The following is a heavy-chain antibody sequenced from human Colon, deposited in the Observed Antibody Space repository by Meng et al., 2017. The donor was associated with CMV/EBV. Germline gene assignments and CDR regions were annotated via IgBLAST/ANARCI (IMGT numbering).Heavy chain of an antibody. V-gene: IGHV3-23*01. CDR2: ISGGGTTP. Sequence: GESLKISCAASGFTFSNYAMTWVRQAPGKGLEWVSSISGGGTTPFYADSVRGRFTISRDNSGNRLYLQMDNLRADDTAIYYGAKGAEYFDFWTAPDWGQGTLVTVSS. J-gene: IGHJ4*02. D-gene: IGHD3/OR15-3a*01. CDR3: AKGAEYFDFWTAPD. CDR1: GFTFSNYA.